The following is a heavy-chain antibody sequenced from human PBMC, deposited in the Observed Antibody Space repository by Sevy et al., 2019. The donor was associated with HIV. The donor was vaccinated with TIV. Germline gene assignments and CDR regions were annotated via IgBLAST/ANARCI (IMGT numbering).Heavy chain of an antibody. Sequence: GGSLRLSCAASAFSFNTYAMSWVRRAPGKGLEWVSTISGSGDSTFYSDSVKGRFTISRDNSKNTLYLQMNSLRAEDTAVYYCAKPRGSFYFDYWGQGTLSPSPQ. CDR2: ISGSGDST. D-gene: IGHD3-16*01. J-gene: IGHJ4*02. CDR1: AFSFNTYA. CDR3: AKPRGSFYFDY. V-gene: IGHV3-23*01.